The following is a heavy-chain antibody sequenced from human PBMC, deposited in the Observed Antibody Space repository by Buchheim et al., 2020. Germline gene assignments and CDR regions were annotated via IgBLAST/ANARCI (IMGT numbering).Heavy chain of an antibody. J-gene: IGHJ6*03. CDR3: AREIAARPYYYYYYMDV. V-gene: IGHV4-39*02. CDR1: GGSISSSSYY. Sequence: QLQLQESGPGLVKPSETLSLTCTVSGGSISSSSYYWGWIRQPPGKGLEWIGSIYYSGSTYYNPSLKSRVTISVDTSKNQFSLKLSSVTAADTAVYYCAREIAARPYYYYYYMDVWGKGTT. CDR2: IYYSGST. D-gene: IGHD6-6*01.